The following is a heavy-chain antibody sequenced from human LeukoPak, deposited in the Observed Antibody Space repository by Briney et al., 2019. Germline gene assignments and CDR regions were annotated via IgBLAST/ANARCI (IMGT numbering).Heavy chain of an antibody. D-gene: IGHD2-2*01. CDR1: GFTFSSYG. V-gene: IGHV3-33*01. CDR2: IWYDGSNK. CDR3: ARDTCSSTSCRNYYGMDV. J-gene: IGHJ6*02. Sequence: GRSLRLSCAASGFTFSSYGMHCVRQAPGKGLEWVAVIWYDGSNKYYADSVKGRFTISRDNSKNTLYLQMNSLRAEDTAVYYCARDTCSSTSCRNYYGMDVWGQGTTVTVSS.